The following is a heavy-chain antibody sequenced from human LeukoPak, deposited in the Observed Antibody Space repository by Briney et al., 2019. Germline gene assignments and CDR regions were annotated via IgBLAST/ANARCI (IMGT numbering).Heavy chain of an antibody. CDR1: GYTFTGYY. J-gene: IGHJ4*02. CDR3: AAQGGPAFDY. V-gene: IGHV1-2*02. CDR2: INPNSGGT. D-gene: IGHD3-16*01. Sequence: ASVKVSCEASGYTFTGYYMHWVRQAPGQGLEWMGWINPNSGGTNYAQKFQGRVTMTRDTSISTAYMELNRLRSDDTTVYYCAAQGGPAFDYWGQGTLVTVSS.